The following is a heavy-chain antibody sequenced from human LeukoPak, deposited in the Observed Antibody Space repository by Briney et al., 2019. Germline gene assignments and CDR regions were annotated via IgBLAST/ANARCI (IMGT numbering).Heavy chain of an antibody. CDR3: ARILGYCGGDCYPRMDV. D-gene: IGHD2-21*01. V-gene: IGHV4-59*01. CDR2: IYYSGST. J-gene: IGHJ6*04. Sequence: PGVSLRLSCAASGFTFSSYAMSWIRQPPGKGLEWIGYIYYSGSTNYNPSLKSRVTISVDTSKNQFSLKLSSVTAADTAVYYCARILGYCGGDCYPRMDVWGKGTTVTVSS. CDR1: GFTFSSYA.